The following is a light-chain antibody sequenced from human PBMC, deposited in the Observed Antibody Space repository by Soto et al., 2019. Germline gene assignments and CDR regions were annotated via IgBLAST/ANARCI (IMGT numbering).Light chain of an antibody. CDR2: AAS. J-gene: IGKJ3*01. Sequence: DIQMTQSPSSLSASVGDRVTITCLASQSISSYLNWYQQKPGKAPKLLIYAASSLQSGVPSRFSGSGSGTDFTLTISSLQPEDFATYYSQQNYSTPFTFGPGTKVDIK. CDR1: QSISSY. CDR3: QQNYSTPFT. V-gene: IGKV1-39*01.